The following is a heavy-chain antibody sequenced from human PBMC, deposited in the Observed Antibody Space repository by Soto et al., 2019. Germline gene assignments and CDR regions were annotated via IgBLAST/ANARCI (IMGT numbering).Heavy chain of an antibody. CDR3: PRDAYGTASSDI. J-gene: IGHJ3*02. V-gene: IGHV3-7*01. CDR2: IKQDGSEK. Sequence: PGGSLRLSCAASGFTFRNYWMSWVRQAPGKGLEWVANIKQDGSEKNYVDSVKGRFTISRDNAKNSLYLEMNSLRVEDTAVYHCPRDAYGTASSDIWGQGTMVTVSS. CDR1: GFTFRNYW. D-gene: IGHD3-10*01.